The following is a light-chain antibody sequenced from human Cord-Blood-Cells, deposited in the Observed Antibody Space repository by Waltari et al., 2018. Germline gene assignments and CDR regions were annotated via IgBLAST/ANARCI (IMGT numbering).Light chain of an antibody. V-gene: IGKV1-39*01. CDR3: QQSYSTPH. CDR1: QSISSY. J-gene: IGKJ4*01. CDR2: AAS. Sequence: DIQMTQSPSSLSASVGDRVTIPCRASQSISSYLNWYQQKPGKAPKLLLYAASSLQSGVPSRFSGTGAGTDFTLTISSLQPEDFATYSCQQSYSTPHFGGGTKVEIK.